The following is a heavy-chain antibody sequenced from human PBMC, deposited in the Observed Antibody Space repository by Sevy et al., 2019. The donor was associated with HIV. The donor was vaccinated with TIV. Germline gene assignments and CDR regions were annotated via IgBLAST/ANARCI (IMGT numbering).Heavy chain of an antibody. CDR2: ISAYNGNT. CDR1: GYTFTNYG. D-gene: IGHD6-19*01. CDR3: ARGGSSGWYGNACDI. Sequence: ASVKVSCKASGYTFTNYGISWVRQAPGQGLEWMGGISAYNGNTNYAQKLQGRVTMTTDTSTGTADMELRSLRSDDTALYFCARGGSSGWYGNACDIWGQGTMVTVSS. J-gene: IGHJ3*02. V-gene: IGHV1-18*04.